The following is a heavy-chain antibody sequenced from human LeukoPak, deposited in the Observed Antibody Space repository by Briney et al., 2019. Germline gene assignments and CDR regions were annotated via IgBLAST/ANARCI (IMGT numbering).Heavy chain of an antibody. CDR2: IKSDGST. CDR1: GFTFSSYW. J-gene: IGHJ1*01. Sequence: QTGGSLRLSCAASGFTFSSYWTHWVRQAPGRGLVWVSRIKSDGSTNYADSVKGRFTISRDNAKNTLSLQMNSLRAEDTGVYYCARAPSEIGGYYPEYFRHWGQGTLVTVSS. D-gene: IGHD3-22*01. CDR3: ARAPSEIGGYYPEYFRH. V-gene: IGHV3-74*01.